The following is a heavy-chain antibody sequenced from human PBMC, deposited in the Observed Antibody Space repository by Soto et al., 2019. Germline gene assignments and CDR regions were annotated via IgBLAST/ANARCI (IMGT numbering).Heavy chain of an antibody. CDR1: GGSFSGYL. J-gene: IGHJ5*02. V-gene: IGHV4-34*01. D-gene: IGHD3-3*01. CDR2: INDSGST. Sequence: SETLSLTRAVYGGSFSGYLWGWIRQPPGKGLECIGEINDSGSTNYNPSLKSRVTISLDTSKNQFSLKLSSVTAADTALYYCARRGPRDTITIFGVVKIWFDPWGHGTLVTVSS. CDR3: ARRGPRDTITIFGVVKIWFDP.